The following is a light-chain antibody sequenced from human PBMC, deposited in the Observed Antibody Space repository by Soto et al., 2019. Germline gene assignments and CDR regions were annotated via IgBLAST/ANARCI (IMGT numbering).Light chain of an antibody. CDR1: QSVSSN. CDR2: GSS. Sequence: EIVMTQSPATLSVSPGVRATLSCRASQSVSSNLAWYQQKPGQAPRLLISGSSTRATGIPARFSGSGSGTEFTLTISSLQSEDFAVYYCQQYNNWPFTFGPGTKVDIK. J-gene: IGKJ3*01. CDR3: QQYNNWPFT. V-gene: IGKV3-15*01.